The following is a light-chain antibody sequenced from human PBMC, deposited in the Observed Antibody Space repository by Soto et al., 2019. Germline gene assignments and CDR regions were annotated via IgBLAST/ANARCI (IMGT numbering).Light chain of an antibody. J-gene: IGKJ4*01. V-gene: IGKV3-11*01. Sequence: ENALRQSPATMSLSPGERATLSCRASQSVSKYLAWYQQKPGQAPRLLIHDASNRATGIPARFSGSGSGTDFTLTISSLEPEDFGVYYCQQRSNWPQITFGGGTKVEIK. CDR2: DAS. CDR1: QSVSKY. CDR3: QQRSNWPQIT.